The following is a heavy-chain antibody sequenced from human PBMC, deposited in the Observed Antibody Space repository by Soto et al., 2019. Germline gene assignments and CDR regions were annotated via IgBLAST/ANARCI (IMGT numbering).Heavy chain of an antibody. CDR3: GREYIRMVDY. D-gene: IGHD6-6*01. Sequence: SETLSLTCAVYGGSFSAYYWSWTRQPPGKGLEWIGESNHRGRTNYNPSLKSRVTISVDTSKNQFSLKLSSVTAADTAVYYCGREYIRMVDYWGQGILVTVSS. CDR2: SNHRGRT. V-gene: IGHV4-34*01. J-gene: IGHJ4*02. CDR1: GGSFSAYY.